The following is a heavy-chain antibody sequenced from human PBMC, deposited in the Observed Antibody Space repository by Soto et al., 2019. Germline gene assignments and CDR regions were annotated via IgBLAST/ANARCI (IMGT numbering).Heavy chain of an antibody. CDR3: ARDPGRMIVVPAAFHWFDP. D-gene: IGHD2-2*01. CDR2: IIPILGIA. J-gene: IGHJ5*02. Sequence: SVKVSCKASGGTFSSYTISWVRQAPGQGLEWMGRIIPILGIANYAQKFQGRVTITADKSTSTAYMELSSLRSEDTAVYYCARDPGRMIVVPAAFHWFDPWGQGTLVTVSS. V-gene: IGHV1-69*04. CDR1: GGTFSSYT.